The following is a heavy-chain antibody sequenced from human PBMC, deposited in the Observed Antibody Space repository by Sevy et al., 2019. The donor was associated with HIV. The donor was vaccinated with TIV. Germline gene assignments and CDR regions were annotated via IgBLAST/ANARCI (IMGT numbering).Heavy chain of an antibody. J-gene: IGHJ5*02. CDR2: IKQDGSEK. V-gene: IGHV3-7*01. CDR3: ATSGGET. D-gene: IGHD3-16*01. CDR1: GFTFSSYC. Sequence: GGSLRLSCAASGFTFSSYCMNWIRQAPGKGLEWVANIKQDGSEKYYVDSVKGRFTISRDNAKNSLYLEMNTLSAEDTAVYYCATSGGETWGQGTLVTVSS.